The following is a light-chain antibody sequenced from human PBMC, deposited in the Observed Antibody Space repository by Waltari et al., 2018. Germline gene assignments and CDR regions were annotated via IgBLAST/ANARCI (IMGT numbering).Light chain of an antibody. CDR2: DVS. J-gene: IGLJ3*02. Sequence: QSALTQPASASGSPGQSITISCTGTSSDVGGYNYVSWYQQRPGKAPKGMIYDVSYRPSGVSNRVSGSKSANTASLTISGLQAEDEADYYCASYTSSSTWVFGGGTKLTVL. CDR3: ASYTSSSTWV. V-gene: IGLV2-14*03. CDR1: SSDVGGYNY.